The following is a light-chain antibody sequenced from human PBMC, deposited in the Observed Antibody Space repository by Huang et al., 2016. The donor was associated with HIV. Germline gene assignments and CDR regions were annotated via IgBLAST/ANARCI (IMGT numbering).Light chain of an antibody. CDR3: QQYNNWPPWT. V-gene: IGKV3-15*01. J-gene: IGKJ1*01. Sequence: EVVMTQSPVTLSVSPGERATLSCRASQSVNNKLGWFQQKPGQAPRRLIHDASIRATGIPDRVSGSGSGTEFTLTISSLQSEDFAVYYCQQYNNWPPWTFGQGTKVEIK. CDR2: DAS. CDR1: QSVNNK.